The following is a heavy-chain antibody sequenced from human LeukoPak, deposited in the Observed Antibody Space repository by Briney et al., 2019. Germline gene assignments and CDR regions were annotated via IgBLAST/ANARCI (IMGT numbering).Heavy chain of an antibody. CDR2: IIPIFGTA. Sequence: SVKVSCKASGGTFSSYAISWVRQAPGQGLEWMGGIIPIFGTANYAQKFQGRVTITTDESTSTAYMELRSLRSDDTAVYYCARDLEGYDFWSGYGSLTPNWFDPWGQGTLVTVSS. D-gene: IGHD3-3*01. CDR1: GGTFSSYA. J-gene: IGHJ5*02. V-gene: IGHV1-69*05. CDR3: ARDLEGYDFWSGYGSLTPNWFDP.